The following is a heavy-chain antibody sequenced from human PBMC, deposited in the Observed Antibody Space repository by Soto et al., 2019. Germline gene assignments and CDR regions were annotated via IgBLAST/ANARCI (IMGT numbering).Heavy chain of an antibody. D-gene: IGHD2-15*01. CDR3: VRGGGGGLFDP. J-gene: IGHJ5*02. Sequence: GASVKVSCAASGFTFSSYWMSWVRQAPGKGLEWVANIKQDGSEKYYVDSVKGRFTISRDNAKNSLHLQMMSLTAEDTAIYYCVRGGGGGLFDPWGQGTMVTVSS. CDR1: GFTFSSYW. V-gene: IGHV3-7*01. CDR2: IKQDGSEK.